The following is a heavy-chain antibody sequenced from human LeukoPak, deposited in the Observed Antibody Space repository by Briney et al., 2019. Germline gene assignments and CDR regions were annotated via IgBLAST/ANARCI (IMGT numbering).Heavy chain of an antibody. CDR1: GFTVSSNY. V-gene: IGHV3-66*02. Sequence: GGSLRLSCAASGFTVSSNYMSWVRQAPGKGLEWVSVIYSGGSTYYADSVKGRFTIFRDNYKNTLYLQMNSLRAEETAVYYCARDDTISGYYYYYMDVWGKGTTVTVSS. CDR2: IYSGGST. CDR3: ARDDTISGYYYYYMDV. D-gene: IGHD5-24*01. J-gene: IGHJ6*03.